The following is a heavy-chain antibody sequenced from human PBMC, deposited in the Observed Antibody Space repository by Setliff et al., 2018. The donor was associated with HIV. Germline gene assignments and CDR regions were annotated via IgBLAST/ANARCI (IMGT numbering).Heavy chain of an antibody. J-gene: IGHJ5*02. V-gene: IGHV4-39*01. D-gene: IGHD2-8*01. CDR3: ARRGRDGVFIMFATGFDP. CDR2: IYHSGST. CDR1: GGSISSSDHY. Sequence: SETLSLTCTVSGGSISSSDHYWGWIRQPPGKGLEWIGSIYHSGSTYYNPSLKSRVAISVDTSENQFSLKLNSVTAADTAVYYCARRGRDGVFIMFATGFDPWGQGALVTVSS.